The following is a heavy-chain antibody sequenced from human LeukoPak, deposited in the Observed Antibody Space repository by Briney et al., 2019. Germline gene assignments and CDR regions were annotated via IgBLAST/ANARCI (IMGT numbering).Heavy chain of an antibody. D-gene: IGHD4-17*01. J-gene: IGHJ4*02. CDR1: GYTFTGYY. CDR3: ARVDADYGDYGDY. CDR2: INPNSGGT. V-gene: IGHV1-2*02. Sequence: ASVKVSCQASGYTFTGYYMHWVRQAPGQGLEWMGWINPNSGGTNYAQKFQGRVTMTRDTSISTAYMELSRLRSDDTAVYYCARVDADYGDYGDYWGQGTLVTVSS.